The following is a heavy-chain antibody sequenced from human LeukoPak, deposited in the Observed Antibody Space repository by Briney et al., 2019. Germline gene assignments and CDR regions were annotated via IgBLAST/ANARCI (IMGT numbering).Heavy chain of an antibody. Sequence: SETLSLTCTVSGVSITNYYWSWVRLPPGKGLEWLAFTHYSGHTKYHPSLNSRVTISLATSKSQLSLELTSVTTADTAAYFSARHPTSGTYPLASWGQGTLVTASS. D-gene: IGHD3-10*01. V-gene: IGHV4-59*08. CDR3: ARHPTSGTYPLAS. CDR2: THYSGHT. J-gene: IGHJ4*02. CDR1: GVSITNYY.